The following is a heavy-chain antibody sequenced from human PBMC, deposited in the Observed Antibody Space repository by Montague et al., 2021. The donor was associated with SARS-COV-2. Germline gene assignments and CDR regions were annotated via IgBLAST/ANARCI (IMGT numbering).Heavy chain of an antibody. J-gene: IGHJ4*02. CDR2: INHSGTT. CDR3: ARWDPQTLTLIGLRGKSASDY. D-gene: IGHD4-23*01. V-gene: IGHV4-34*01. Sequence: SETRSPTCAVYGGSFSGYYWTWIRQSPGKGLEWIAEINHSGTTNYNFNPSLRSRVTISVDTSKSQFSLKLSSVTAADTGVYYCARWDPQTLTLIGLRGKSASDYWGQGTLVTVSS. CDR1: GGSFSGYY.